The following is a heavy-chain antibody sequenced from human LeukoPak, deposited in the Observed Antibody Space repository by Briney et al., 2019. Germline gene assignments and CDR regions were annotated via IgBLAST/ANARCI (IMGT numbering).Heavy chain of an antibody. J-gene: IGHJ6*03. Sequence: GGSLRLSCAASGFTFSSYAMSWVRQAPGKGLEWVSAISGSGGSTYYADSVKGRFTISRDNSKNTLYLQMNSLRAEDTAVYYCAKDAKPDYYYYYYMDVWGKGTTVTVSS. CDR3: AKDAKPDYYYYYYMDV. CDR2: ISGSGGST. V-gene: IGHV3-23*01. CDR1: GFTFSSYA.